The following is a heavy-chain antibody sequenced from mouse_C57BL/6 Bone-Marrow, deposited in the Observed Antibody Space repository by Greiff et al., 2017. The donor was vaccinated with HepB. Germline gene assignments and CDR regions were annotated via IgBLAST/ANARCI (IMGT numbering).Heavy chain of an antibody. CDR3: AKLITTGGRDYAMDY. Sequence: EVQLQQSGPELVKPGASVKISCKASGYSFTGYYMNWVKQSPEKSLEWIGEINPSTGGTTYNQKFKAKATLTVDKSSSTAYMQLKSLTSEDSAVYYFAKLITTGGRDYAMDYWGQGTSVTVSS. CDR1: GYSFTGYY. D-gene: IGHD1-1*01. CDR2: INPSTGGT. J-gene: IGHJ4*01. V-gene: IGHV1-42*01.